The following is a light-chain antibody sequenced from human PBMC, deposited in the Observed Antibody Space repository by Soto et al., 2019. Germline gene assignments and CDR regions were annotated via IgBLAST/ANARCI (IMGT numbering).Light chain of an antibody. CDR2: GAS. CDR3: QQYDNWPIT. V-gene: IGKV3-15*01. Sequence: RGMTQSPATLSVSPGERATLSCRASQSININLAWYQQKPGQAPRLLIYGASTRATGLPARFSGSGSGTESTLIISSLQSEDSAVYYCQQYDNWPITFGQGTRLEIK. J-gene: IGKJ5*01. CDR1: QSININ.